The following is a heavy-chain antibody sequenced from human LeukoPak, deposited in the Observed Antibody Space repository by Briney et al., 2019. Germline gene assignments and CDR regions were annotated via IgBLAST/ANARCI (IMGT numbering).Heavy chain of an antibody. V-gene: IGHV3-53*01. Sequence: PGGSLRLPCAASGFTVNNNYMSWVRQAPGKGLEWVSVIYSGGSTYYADSVKGRFTISRDNSKNTLYLQMTSLRAEDTAVYYCARLYGSGNYIYYYYYMDVWGKGTTVTISS. J-gene: IGHJ6*03. CDR3: ARLYGSGNYIYYYYYMDV. CDR1: GFTVNNNY. D-gene: IGHD3-10*01. CDR2: IYSGGST.